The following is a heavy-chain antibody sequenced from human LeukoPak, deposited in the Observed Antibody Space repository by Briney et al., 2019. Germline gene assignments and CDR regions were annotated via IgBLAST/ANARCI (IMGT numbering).Heavy chain of an antibody. Sequence: SETLSLTCTASGGSISSYYWSWLRQPPGKGLEWIGYIYYSGSTNYNPSLKSRVTISVDTSKNQFSLKLSSVTAADTAVYYCARARVDTATISTDHWFDPWGQGTLVTVSS. J-gene: IGHJ5*02. CDR1: GGSISSYY. V-gene: IGHV4-59*01. D-gene: IGHD5-18*01. CDR3: ARARVDTATISTDHWFDP. CDR2: IYYSGST.